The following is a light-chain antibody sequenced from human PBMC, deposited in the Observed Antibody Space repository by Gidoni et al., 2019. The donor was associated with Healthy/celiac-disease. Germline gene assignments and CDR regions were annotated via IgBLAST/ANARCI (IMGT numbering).Light chain of an antibody. CDR1: QSISSY. Sequence: DIQMPQSPSSLSASVGDRVTITCRASQSISSYLNWYQQKPGKAPKLLIYAASNLQSGVPSSFSGSGSGTDFTLTISSLQPEDFATYYCQQSYSTPYTFGQGTKLEIK. CDR2: AAS. V-gene: IGKV1-39*01. J-gene: IGKJ2*01. CDR3: QQSYSTPYT.